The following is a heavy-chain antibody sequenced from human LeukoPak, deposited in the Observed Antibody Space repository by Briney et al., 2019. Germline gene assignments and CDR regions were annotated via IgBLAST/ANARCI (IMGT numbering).Heavy chain of an antibody. D-gene: IGHD5-12*01. Sequence: GGSLRLSCAASGFTVSSNYMSWVRQAPGKGLEWVSSISSSSSYIYYADSVKGRFTISRDNAKNSLYLQMNSLRAEDTAVYYCARVLGSGYGFGEVDYWGQGTLVTVSS. J-gene: IGHJ4*02. CDR1: GFTVSSNY. CDR2: ISSSSSYI. CDR3: ARVLGSGYGFGEVDY. V-gene: IGHV3-21*01.